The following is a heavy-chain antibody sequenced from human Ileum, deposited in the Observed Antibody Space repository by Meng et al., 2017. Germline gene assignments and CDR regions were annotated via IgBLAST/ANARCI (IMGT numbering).Heavy chain of an antibody. CDR2: IRSKANNYAT. J-gene: IGHJ4*02. D-gene: IGHD6-13*01. V-gene: IGHV3-73*02. CDR3: TRLYSAG. CDR1: GFSFSDSS. Sequence: EVELVESGGGLVRPGGSLKLSCAASGFSFSDSSMHWVRQASGKGLEWVGHIRSKANNYATAYAASVKGRFTISRDESKNTAYLQMSSLKTEDTAVYYCTRLYSAGWGQGTLVTVSS.